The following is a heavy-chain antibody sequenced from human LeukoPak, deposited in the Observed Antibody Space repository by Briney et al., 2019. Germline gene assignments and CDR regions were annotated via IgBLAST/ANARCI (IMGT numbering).Heavy chain of an antibody. V-gene: IGHV4-34*01. CDR3: ARGISGSPFDY. CDR2: ITHSART. Sequence: SEPLTLTCAVIGGSFRASNWSWLRQPPGKALEWIGEITHSARTNYTPSLKSPVTISVDTSKNQFSLKLSSVTAADTAVYYCARGISGSPFDYWGQGTLVTVSS. J-gene: IGHJ4*02. CDR1: GGSFRASN. D-gene: IGHD3-10*01.